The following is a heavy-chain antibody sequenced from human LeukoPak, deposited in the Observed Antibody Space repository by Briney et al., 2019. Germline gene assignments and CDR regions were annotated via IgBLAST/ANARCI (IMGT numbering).Heavy chain of an antibody. J-gene: IGHJ4*02. D-gene: IGHD3-22*01. CDR1: GYTFTSYD. Sequence: ASVKVSCKASGYTFTSYDINWVRQATGQGLEWMGWMNPNSGNTGYAQKFQGRVTITRNTSISTAYMELSSLRSEDTAVYYCARHYYDSSGYGHWGQGTLVTVSS. CDR2: MNPNSGNT. V-gene: IGHV1-8*03. CDR3: ARHYYDSSGYGH.